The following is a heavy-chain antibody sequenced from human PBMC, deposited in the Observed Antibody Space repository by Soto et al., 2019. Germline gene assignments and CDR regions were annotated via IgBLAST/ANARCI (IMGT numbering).Heavy chain of an antibody. J-gene: IGHJ4*02. D-gene: IGHD6-6*01. V-gene: IGHV1-69*01. CDR1: GGTFSSYA. CDR2: IIPIFGTA. CDR3: ARSSTPAARTENYFDY. Sequence: VKVSCKASGGTFSSYAISWVRQAPGQGLEWMGGIIPIFGTANYAQKFQGRVTITADESTSTAYMELSSLRSEDTAVYYCARSSTPAARTENYFDYWGQGNLVTVSS.